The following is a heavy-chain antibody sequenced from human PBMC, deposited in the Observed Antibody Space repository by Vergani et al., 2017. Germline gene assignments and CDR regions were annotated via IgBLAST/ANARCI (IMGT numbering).Heavy chain of an antibody. V-gene: IGHV2-5*01. CDR1: GFSLSTSGVG. CDR2: IYWNDDK. D-gene: IGHD5-12*01. CDR3: ARIYSGYYFDY. Sequence: QITLKESGPTLVKPTQTLTLTCTFSGFSLSTSGVGVGWIRQPPGKALEWLALIYWNDDKRYSTSLKTRLTISKDTSKNQVVLTMTNMDPVDTATYYCARIYSGYYFDYWGQGTLVTVSS. J-gene: IGHJ4*02.